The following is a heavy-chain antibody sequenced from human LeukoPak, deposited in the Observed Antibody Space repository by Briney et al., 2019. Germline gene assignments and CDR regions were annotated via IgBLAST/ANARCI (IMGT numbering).Heavy chain of an antibody. V-gene: IGHV4-34*01. CDR1: GGSFSDYY. D-gene: IGHD3-3*01. J-gene: IGHJ3*02. Sequence: SSETLSLTCAVYGGSFSDYYWSWIRQPPGKGLEWIGEINHSGRNNYNPPLKSRVTISIDTSKNQFSLRLRSVTAADTAVYYCARRLYQLSRYAFDIWGQGTMVTVSS. CDR2: INHSGRN. CDR3: ARRLYQLSRYAFDI.